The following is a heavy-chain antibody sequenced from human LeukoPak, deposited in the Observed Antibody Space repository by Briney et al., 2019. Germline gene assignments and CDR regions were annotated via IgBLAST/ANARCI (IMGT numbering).Heavy chain of an antibody. CDR1: GCSVSSYY. V-gene: IGHV4-59*02. J-gene: IGHJ6*03. CDR3: ARHKDYYYSYMDV. CDR2: IYYSGST. Sequence: SETLSLTCTVSGCSVSSYYWSWIRQPPGKGLEWIGYIYYSGSTNYNPSLKSRVTISVDSSKNQFSLKLSSVTAADTAVYYCARHKDYYYSYMDVWGKGTTVTISS.